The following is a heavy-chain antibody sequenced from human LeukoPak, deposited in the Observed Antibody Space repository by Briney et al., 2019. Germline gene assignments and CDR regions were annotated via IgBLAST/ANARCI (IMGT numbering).Heavy chain of an antibody. J-gene: IGHJ5*02. CDR3: ARAFESGATGFDP. D-gene: IGHD1-26*01. CDR1: GYTFTGYY. CDR2: INPNSGGT. V-gene: IGHV1-2*02. Sequence: GASVNVSCKASGYTFTGYYMHWVRQAPGQGLEWMGWINPNSGGTNYAQKFQGRVTMTRHTSISTAYMELSRLRSGDTAVYYCARAFESGATGFDPWGQGTLVTVSS.